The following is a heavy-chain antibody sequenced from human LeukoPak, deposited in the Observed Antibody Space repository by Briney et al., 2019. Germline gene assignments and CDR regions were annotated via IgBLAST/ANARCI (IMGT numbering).Heavy chain of an antibody. D-gene: IGHD6-19*01. V-gene: IGHV1-2*02. CDR2: INPNSGGT. CDR3: ARDGSGWYGRVYNWFDP. CDR1: GYTLTDYF. J-gene: IGHJ5*02. Sequence: GASVKVSCKTSGYTLTDYFMHWVRQAPGQGLEWMGWINPNSGGTNYTQKFQGRVTMTRDTSISTAYMELSRLRSDDTAVYYCARDGSGWYGRVYNWFDPWGQGTLVTVSS.